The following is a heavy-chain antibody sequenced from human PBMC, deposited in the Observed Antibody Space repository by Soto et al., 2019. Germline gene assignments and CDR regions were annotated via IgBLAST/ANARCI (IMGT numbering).Heavy chain of an antibody. Sequence: QMQLVESGGGVVQPGRSLRLSCAASGFTFSSYGIHWVRQAPGKGLEWVAVISYDGSTKYYADSVKGRFTISRDNSKNMLYLQMNSLRAEDTAVYYCAKETMGRFDYWGQGTLVTVSS. CDR2: ISYDGSTK. CDR1: GFTFSSYG. V-gene: IGHV3-30*18. J-gene: IGHJ4*02. D-gene: IGHD3-10*01. CDR3: AKETMGRFDY.